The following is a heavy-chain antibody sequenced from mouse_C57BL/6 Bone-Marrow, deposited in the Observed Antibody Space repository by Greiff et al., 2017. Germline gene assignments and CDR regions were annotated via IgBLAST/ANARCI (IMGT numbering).Heavy chain of an antibody. CDR1: GYSITSGYY. J-gene: IGHJ4*01. Sequence: VQLKQSGPGLVKPSQSLSLTCSVTGYSITSGYYWNWIRQFPGNKLEWMGYISYDGSNNYNPSLKNRISITRDTSKNQFFLKLNSVTTEDTATYYCARVITTVVAHMDYWGQGTSVTVSS. V-gene: IGHV3-6*01. CDR2: ISYDGSN. D-gene: IGHD1-1*01. CDR3: ARVITTVVAHMDY.